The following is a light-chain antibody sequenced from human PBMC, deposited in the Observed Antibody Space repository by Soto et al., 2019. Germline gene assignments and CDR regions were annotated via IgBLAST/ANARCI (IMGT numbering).Light chain of an antibody. J-gene: IGKJ4*01. CDR3: QQYYSAPLT. Sequence: DIVMTQSPDSLAVSLGERATINCKSSQSVLSSSNNKNYLTWYQQKPGQPPKLLIYWASTRESGVPDRFSGCGSGTDFTLTISSLQAEDVAVYYCQQYYSAPLTFGGGTKVELK. CDR1: QSVLSSSNNKNY. CDR2: WAS. V-gene: IGKV4-1*01.